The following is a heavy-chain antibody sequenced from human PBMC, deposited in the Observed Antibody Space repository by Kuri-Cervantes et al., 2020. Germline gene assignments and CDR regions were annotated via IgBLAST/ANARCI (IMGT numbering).Heavy chain of an antibody. CDR2: IYTSGST. CDR3: ARVFRDVYCSSTSCYPLYYGMDV. Sequence: SETLSLTCTVSSGSISSYYWSWIRQPAGKGLEWIGRIYTSGSTNYNPSLKSRVTMSVDTSKNQFSLKLSSVTAADTAVYYCARVFRDVYCSSTSCYPLYYGMDVWGQGTTVTVSS. V-gene: IGHV4-4*07. CDR1: SGSISSYY. D-gene: IGHD2-2*01. J-gene: IGHJ6*02.